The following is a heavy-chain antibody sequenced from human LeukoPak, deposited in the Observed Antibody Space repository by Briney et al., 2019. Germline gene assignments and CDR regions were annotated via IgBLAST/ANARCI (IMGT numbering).Heavy chain of an antibody. CDR1: GFTFSSYA. CDR3: AKLSASSGWYGVGYYFDY. Sequence: GGSLRLSCAASGFTFSSYAMHWVRQAPGKGLEWVAVISYDGSNKYYADSVKGRFTISRDNSKNTLYLQMNSLRAEDTAVYYCAKLSASSGWYGVGYYFDYWGQGTLVTVSS. V-gene: IGHV3-30*04. J-gene: IGHJ4*02. CDR2: ISYDGSNK. D-gene: IGHD6-19*01.